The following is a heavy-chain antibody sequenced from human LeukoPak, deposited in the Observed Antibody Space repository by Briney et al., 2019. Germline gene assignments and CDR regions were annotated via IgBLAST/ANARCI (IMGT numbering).Heavy chain of an antibody. CDR1: GYTLTGYY. J-gene: IGHJ3*02. CDR3: ARDILPNDAFDI. Sequence: ASVKVSCKASGYTLTGYYMNWVRQAPGQGLEWLGWINPNSGGTKYAQKFQVRVTMTRDTSITTAYMELSRLRSDATGVYFCARDILPNDAFDIWGLGTMVTVSS. CDR2: INPNSGGT. V-gene: IGHV1-2*02.